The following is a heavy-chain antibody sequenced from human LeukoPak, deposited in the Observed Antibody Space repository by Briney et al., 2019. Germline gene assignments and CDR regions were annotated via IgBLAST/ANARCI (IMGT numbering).Heavy chain of an antibody. CDR1: GFTFSSYA. V-gene: IGHV3-23*01. D-gene: IGHD5-24*01. J-gene: IGHJ3*02. CDR2: IRGDGDGT. Sequence: PGGSLRLSCAASGFTFSSYAMSWVRQAPGKGLEWVSAIRGDGDGTYYADFVKGRFTISRDNSKNTLFLQMNSLRADDTAIYYCARDRRDDYDYGAFDIWGQGTMVTVSS. CDR3: ARDRRDDYDYGAFDI.